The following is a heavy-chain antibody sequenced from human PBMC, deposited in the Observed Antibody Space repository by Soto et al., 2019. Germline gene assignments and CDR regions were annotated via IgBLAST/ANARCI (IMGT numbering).Heavy chain of an antibody. Sequence: QVQLVQSGAEEKKPGASVKVSCKASGYTFTSYAMHWGRQAPGQRLEWMGWINAGNGNTKSSQKFQGRVTITRDTSASTATMELSSLRSEDTAVYYCASESYGGEFDNWGQGTLVTVSS. V-gene: IGHV1-3*05. CDR1: GYTFTSYA. CDR2: INAGNGNT. CDR3: ASESYGGEFDN. D-gene: IGHD4-17*01. J-gene: IGHJ4*02.